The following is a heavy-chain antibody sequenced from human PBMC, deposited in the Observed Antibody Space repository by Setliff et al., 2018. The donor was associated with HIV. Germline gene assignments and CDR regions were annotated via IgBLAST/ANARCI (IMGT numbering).Heavy chain of an antibody. CDR1: GGSLXXXX. CDR3: NIYYYYYMDV. Sequence: SXTLSXPXAVYGGSLXXXXGSWXRQPXGKGLEWXXXINHSGSTNYNPSLKSRXTISVDTSKNQFSLKLSSVTAADTAVYYCNIYYYYYMDVWGKGTTVTVSS. J-gene: IGHJ6*03. CDR2: INHSGST. V-gene: IGHV4-34*01.